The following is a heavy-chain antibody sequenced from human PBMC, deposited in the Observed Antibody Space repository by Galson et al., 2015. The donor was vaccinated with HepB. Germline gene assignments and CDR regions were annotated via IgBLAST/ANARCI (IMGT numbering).Heavy chain of an antibody. D-gene: IGHD2-15*01. CDR1: GFTFSDYY. Sequence: SLRLSCAASGFTFSDYYMSWLRQAPGKGLEWVSYISSSGSTIYYADSVKGRFTISRDNAKNSLNLQMNSLRAEDTAVYYCARDQGRYCSGGSCYWVGFDPWGQGTLVTVSS. CDR2: ISSSGSTI. J-gene: IGHJ5*02. V-gene: IGHV3-11*01. CDR3: ARDQGRYCSGGSCYWVGFDP.